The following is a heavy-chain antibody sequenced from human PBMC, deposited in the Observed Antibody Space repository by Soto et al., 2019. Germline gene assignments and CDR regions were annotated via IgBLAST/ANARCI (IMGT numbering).Heavy chain of an antibody. CDR3: ARDFSSSADGFDY. J-gene: IGHJ4*02. CDR1: GYTFAGQY. V-gene: IGHV1-2*02. D-gene: IGHD6-6*01. CDR2: INPKTGGT. Sequence: ASVKVSCKXSGYTFAGQYIHWVRQAPGQGLEWMGWINPKTGGTNYARKFQGRVTMTRDTSMSTAYMELSRLRSDDTAVYYCARDFSSSADGFDYWGQGTLVTVSS.